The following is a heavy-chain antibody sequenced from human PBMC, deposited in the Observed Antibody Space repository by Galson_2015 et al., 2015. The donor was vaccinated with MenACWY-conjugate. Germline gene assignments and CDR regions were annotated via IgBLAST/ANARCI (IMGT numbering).Heavy chain of an antibody. CDR3: TTDRYYYDSSGPENFDY. J-gene: IGHJ4*02. V-gene: IGHV3-15*01. CDR2: IKSETDGGTT. D-gene: IGHD3-22*01. Sequence: SLRLSCAASGFTFSNAWMSWVRQAPGKGLEWVGRIKSETDGGTTDYAAPVKGRFTISRDDSKNTLYLQMNSLKTEDAAVYYCTTDRYYYDSSGPENFDYWGQGTLVTVSS. CDR1: GFTFSNAW.